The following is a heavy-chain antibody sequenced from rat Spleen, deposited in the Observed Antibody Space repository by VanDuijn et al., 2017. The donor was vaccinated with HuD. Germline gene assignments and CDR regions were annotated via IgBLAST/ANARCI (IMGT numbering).Heavy chain of an antibody. Sequence: EVQLVESGGGLVQPGRSLKLSCVASGFTFSSFPMAWVRQAPTKGLEWVATINYDGSSTYYRDSVKGRFTISRDNAKSTLYLQMESLRSEDTATYFCARDIYGGYSELGYFAYWGQGTLVTVSS. D-gene: IGHD1-11*01. CDR1: GFTFSSFP. CDR3: ARDIYGGYSELGYFAY. V-gene: IGHV5-29*01. J-gene: IGHJ3*01. CDR2: INYDGSST.